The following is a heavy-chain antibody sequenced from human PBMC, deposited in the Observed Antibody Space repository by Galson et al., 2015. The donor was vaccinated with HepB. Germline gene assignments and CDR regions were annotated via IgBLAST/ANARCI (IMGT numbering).Heavy chain of an antibody. D-gene: IGHD5-12*01. J-gene: IGHJ3*02. CDR3: ARDCVAEWIDMDAFDI. CDR2: INPNSGGT. CDR1: GYTFTGYY. Sequence: SVKVSCKASGYTFTGYYMHWGRQAPGQGLGWMGRINPNSGGTSSAQKFQGRVTMTRDTSISTAYMELSRLRSGETAVYYGARDCVAEWIDMDAFDIWGQGTTVTVSS. V-gene: IGHV1-2*06.